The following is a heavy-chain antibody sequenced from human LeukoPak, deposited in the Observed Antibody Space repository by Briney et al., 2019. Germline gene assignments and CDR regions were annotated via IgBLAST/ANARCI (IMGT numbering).Heavy chain of an antibody. CDR2: IIPIFGTA. CDR1: GGTFSSYA. J-gene: IGHJ4*02. CDR3: ARGQSGRRFLADY. V-gene: IGHV1-69*05. Sequence: GSSVKVSCKASGGTFSSYAISWVRQAPGQGLEWMGGIIPIFGTANYAQKFQGRVTITRDTSINTAYMDLTYLRSVDTAIYYCARGQSGRRFLADYWGQGTLVTVSS. D-gene: IGHD3-3*01.